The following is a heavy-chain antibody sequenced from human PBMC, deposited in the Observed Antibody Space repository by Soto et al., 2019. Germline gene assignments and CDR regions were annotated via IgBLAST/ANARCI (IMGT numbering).Heavy chain of an antibody. D-gene: IGHD1-26*01. V-gene: IGHV3-30-3*01. CDR3: ARSLSGSYYYYYYYGMDV. CDR2: ISYDGSNK. CDR1: GFTFSSYA. Sequence: GGSLRLSCAASGFTFSSYAMHWVRQAPGKGLEWVAVISYDGSNKYYADSVKGRFTISRDNSKNTLYLQMNSLRAEDTAVYYCARSLSGSYYYYYYYGMDVWGQGTTVTVSS. J-gene: IGHJ6*02.